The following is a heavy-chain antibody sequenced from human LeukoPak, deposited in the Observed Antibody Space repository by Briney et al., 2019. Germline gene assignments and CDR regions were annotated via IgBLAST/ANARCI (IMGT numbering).Heavy chain of an antibody. CDR2: IRSKAYGRTT. J-gene: IGHJ3*02. Sequence: GGSLRLSCAASGFTVSSNYMSWVRQAPGKGLEWVGFIRSKAYGRTTENAASVKGRFTISRDNSKNTLYLQMNSLRAEDTAVYYCANLVYCSGGSCYPTFDAFDIWGQGTMVTVSS. D-gene: IGHD2-15*01. V-gene: IGHV3-71*03. CDR3: ANLVYCSGGSCYPTFDAFDI. CDR1: GFTVSSNY.